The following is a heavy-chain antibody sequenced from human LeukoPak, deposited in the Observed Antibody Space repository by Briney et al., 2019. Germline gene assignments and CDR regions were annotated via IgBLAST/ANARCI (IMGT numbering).Heavy chain of an antibody. D-gene: IGHD6-19*01. Sequence: PGGSLRLSCAASGFTFSNCYMTWIRQAPGKGLQWISFISDSGNTIYYADSVEGRFTISRDNAKNSLYLQMHSLRAEDTVMYYCARSTLPGRSGRTEFFQHWGQGTLVTVSS. CDR3: ARSTLPGRSGRTEFFQH. V-gene: IGHV3-11*01. CDR1: GFTFSNCY. CDR2: ISDSGNTI. J-gene: IGHJ1*01.